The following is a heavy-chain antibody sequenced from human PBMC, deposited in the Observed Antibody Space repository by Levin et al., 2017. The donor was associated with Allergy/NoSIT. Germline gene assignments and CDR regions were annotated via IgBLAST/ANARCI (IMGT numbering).Heavy chain of an antibody. D-gene: IGHD3-10*01. CDR1: GYTFNDYY. Sequence: ASVKVSCKASGYTFNDYYMHWVRQAPGQGLEWMGWINPNSGDTNYAQDFQGRVTMTRDTSISTAYMELSRLRSDDTAVYYCARDVVRGVRVFGYWGQGTVVTVSS. V-gene: IGHV1-2*02. CDR2: INPNSGDT. CDR3: ARDVVRGVRVFGY. J-gene: IGHJ4*02.